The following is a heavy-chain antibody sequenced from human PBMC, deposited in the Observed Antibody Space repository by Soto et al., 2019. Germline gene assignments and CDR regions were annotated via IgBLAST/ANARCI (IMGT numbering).Heavy chain of an antibody. V-gene: IGHV3-21*02. CDR2: ITGSSSYI. CDR1: GFTFSSYS. Sequence: EVQLVESGGGLVKPGGSLRLSCAASGFTFSSYSMNWVRQAPGKGLEWVSSITGSSSYIYYADSVKVRFTISRDNAQNSMYLQMNSLRAEDPAVYYCARDVYYYDSSAYWAYWGQGTLVTVSS. J-gene: IGHJ4*02. CDR3: ARDVYYYDSSAYWAY. D-gene: IGHD3-22*01.